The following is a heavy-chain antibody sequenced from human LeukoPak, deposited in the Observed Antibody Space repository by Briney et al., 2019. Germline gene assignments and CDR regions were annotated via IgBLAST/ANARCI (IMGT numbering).Heavy chain of an antibody. V-gene: IGHV1-46*01. CDR3: ARDRRPELTGHSDAFDI. CDR2: INPSGGST. J-gene: IGHJ3*02. Sequence: ASVKVSCKASVYTFTSYYMHWVRQAPGQGLEWMGIINPSGGSTSYAQKFQGRVTMTRDTSTSTVYMELSSLRSEDTAVYYCARDRRPELTGHSDAFDIWGQGTMVTVSS. CDR1: VYTFTSYY. D-gene: IGHD7-27*01.